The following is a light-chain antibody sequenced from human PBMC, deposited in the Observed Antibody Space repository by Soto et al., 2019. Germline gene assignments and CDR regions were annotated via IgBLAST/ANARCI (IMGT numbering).Light chain of an antibody. CDR3: QHYNSYSEA. CDR1: QTISSW. Sequence: DIQMTQSPSTLSVSVGDRVTITCRASQTISSWLAWYQQKPGKAPKLLIYKASTLKSAVPSRFSGSGSGTEFPLTISSLQPDDFATSYCQHYNSYSEAFGQGTKVE. V-gene: IGKV1-5*03. CDR2: KAS. J-gene: IGKJ1*01.